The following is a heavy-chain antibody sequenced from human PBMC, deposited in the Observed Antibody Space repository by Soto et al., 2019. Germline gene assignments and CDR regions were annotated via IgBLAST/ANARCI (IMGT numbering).Heavy chain of an antibody. Sequence: EVQLVESGGTLVQPGGSLKLSCAASGFDASVNYMTWVRQAPGKGLEWVSAINNGGSTFYADSVKGRFTISRDDSKNTLYLPMNSLRVEDTAMYYCVSANYYYGMDVWGQGTAVTLSS. CDR3: VSANYYYGMDV. J-gene: IGHJ6*02. V-gene: IGHV3-66*01. CDR1: GFDASVNY. CDR2: INNGGST.